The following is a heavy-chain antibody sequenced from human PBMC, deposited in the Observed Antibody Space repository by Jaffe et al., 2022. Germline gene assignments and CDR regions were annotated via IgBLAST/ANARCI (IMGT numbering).Heavy chain of an antibody. J-gene: IGHJ5*02. CDR1: GYSISSGYY. CDR2: IYHSGST. D-gene: IGHD6-13*01. V-gene: IGHV4-38-2*01. CDR3: ARTESSWYGVGWFDP. Sequence: QVQLQESGPGLVKPSETLSLTCAVSGYSISSGYYWGWIRQPPGKGLEWIGSIYHSGSTYYNPSLKSRVTISVDTSKNQFSLKLSSVTAADTAVYYCARTESSWYGVGWFDPWGQGTLVTVSS.